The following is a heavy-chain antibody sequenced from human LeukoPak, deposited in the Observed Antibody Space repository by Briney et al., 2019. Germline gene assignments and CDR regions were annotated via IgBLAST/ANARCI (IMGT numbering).Heavy chain of an antibody. J-gene: IGHJ5*02. CDR3: ARSIVVVVAATRISWFDP. CDR1: GFTFSSYE. D-gene: IGHD2-15*01. Sequence: LGGSLRLSCAASGFTFSSYEMNWVRQAPGKGLEWVSYISSSGSTIYYADSVKGRFTISRDNAKNSLYLQMNSLRAEDTAVYYCARSIVVVVAATRISWFDPWGQGTLVTVSS. V-gene: IGHV3-48*03. CDR2: ISSSGSTI.